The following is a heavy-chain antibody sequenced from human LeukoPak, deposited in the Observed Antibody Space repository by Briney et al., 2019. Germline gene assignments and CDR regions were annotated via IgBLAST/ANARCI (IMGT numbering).Heavy chain of an antibody. Sequence: GGSLRRSCAASGFTFSSYAMSWVRQAPGKGLEWVSAISGSGGSTYYADSVKGRFTISRDNSKNTVYLQMNSLRAEDTAVYYCARPMDFDWLLFFDYWGQGTLVTVSS. V-gene: IGHV3-23*01. CDR3: ARPMDFDWLLFFDY. J-gene: IGHJ4*02. D-gene: IGHD3-9*01. CDR1: GFTFSSYA. CDR2: ISGSGGST.